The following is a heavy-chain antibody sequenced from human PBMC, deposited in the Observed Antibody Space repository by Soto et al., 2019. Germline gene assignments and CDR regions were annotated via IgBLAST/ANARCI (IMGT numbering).Heavy chain of an antibody. D-gene: IGHD1-26*01. CDR3: ARPRGISRYTWFDS. Sequence: QVQLVQSGAELQKPGSSVKVSGKAAGGTFNSSGISWVRQAHGQGIEWMGGIIPLFGTTNYAQRFKGGVTVTADEATITVYMLLISLRSEDIAMLNFARPRGISRYTWFDSWGQGTLGTVSS. CDR2: IIPLFGTT. J-gene: IGHJ5*01. V-gene: IGHV1-69*01. CDR1: GGTFNSSG.